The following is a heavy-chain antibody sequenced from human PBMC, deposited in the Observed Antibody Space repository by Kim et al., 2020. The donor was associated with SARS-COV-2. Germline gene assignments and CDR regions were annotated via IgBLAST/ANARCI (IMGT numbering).Heavy chain of an antibody. CDR3: ARTRRPSIVGATGSYFDY. J-gene: IGHJ4*02. D-gene: IGHD1-26*01. CDR1: GGSISSYY. CDR2: IYYSGST. V-gene: IGHV4-59*01. Sequence: SETLSLTCTVSGGSISSYYWSWIRQPPGKGLEWIGYIYYSGSTNYNPSLKSRVTISVDTSKNQFSLKLSSVTAADTAVYYCARTRRPSIVGATGSYFDYWGQGTLVTVSS.